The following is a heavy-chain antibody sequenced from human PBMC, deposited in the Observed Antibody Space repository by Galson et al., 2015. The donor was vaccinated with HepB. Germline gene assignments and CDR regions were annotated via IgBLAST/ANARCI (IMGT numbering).Heavy chain of an antibody. CDR1: GFTFSDAW. CDR3: TTDLGSGWYAR. V-gene: IGHV3-15*01. J-gene: IGHJ4*02. CDR2: IKVRVDGGTT. D-gene: IGHD6-19*01. Sequence: SLRLSCAASGFTFSDAWMCWVRQAPGKGLEWIGFIKVRVDGGTTDYAAPVKDRFTISRDDSKNMLYLQMDSLKTEDTAVYYCTTDLGSGWYARWGQGIPVTVSS.